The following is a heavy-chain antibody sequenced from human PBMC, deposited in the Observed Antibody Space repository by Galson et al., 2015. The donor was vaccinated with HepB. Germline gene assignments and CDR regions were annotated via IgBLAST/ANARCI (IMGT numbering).Heavy chain of an antibody. CDR2: INHGGIP. Sequence: LRLSCAASGFTFGSYWMSWIRQPPGKGPEWIGEINHGGIPKYNPSLKSRVTISIDTSKKQFSLTLNSVTAADTAVYYCPYFFGSGSFFMDVWGQGTAVTVSS. J-gene: IGHJ6*02. CDR3: PYFFGSGSFFMDV. D-gene: IGHD3-10*01. CDR1: GFTFGSYW. V-gene: IGHV4-34*08.